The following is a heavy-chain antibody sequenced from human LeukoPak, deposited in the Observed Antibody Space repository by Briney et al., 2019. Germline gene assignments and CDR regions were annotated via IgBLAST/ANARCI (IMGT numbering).Heavy chain of an antibody. V-gene: IGHV3-23*01. CDR1: GFAFSSYA. Sequence: GGSLRLSCAASGFAFSSYARSWVRQAPGEGLEWGSGISGSGGSTYYADSVKGRFTISRDNSKTTLYLQLHMLTAEDTALYYCAREPGYCTNGVCYSHPKYFDYWGQGTLVTVSS. J-gene: IGHJ4*02. CDR3: AREPGYCTNGVCYSHPKYFDY. D-gene: IGHD2-8*01. CDR2: ISGSGGST.